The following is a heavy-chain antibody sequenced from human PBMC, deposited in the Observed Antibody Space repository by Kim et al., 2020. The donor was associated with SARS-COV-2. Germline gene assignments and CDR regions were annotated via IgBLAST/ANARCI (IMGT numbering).Heavy chain of an antibody. CDR2: IIPIFGTA. D-gene: IGHD2-2*01. CDR3: ARDTVVVPELILPYYYYGMDV. J-gene: IGHJ6*02. Sequence: SVKVSCKASGGTFSSYAISWVRQAPGQGLEWMGGIIPIFGTANYAQKFQGRVTITADESTSTAYMELSSLRSEDTAVYYCARDTVVVPELILPYYYYGMDVWGQGTTVTVSS. CDR1: GGTFSSYA. V-gene: IGHV1-69*13.